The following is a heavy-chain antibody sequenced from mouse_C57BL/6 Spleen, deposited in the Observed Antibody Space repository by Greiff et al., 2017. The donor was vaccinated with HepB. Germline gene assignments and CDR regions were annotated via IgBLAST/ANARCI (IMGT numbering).Heavy chain of an antibody. V-gene: IGHV1-69*01. CDR1: GYTFTSYW. Sequence: QVQLQQPGAELVMPGASVKLSCKASGYTFTSYWMHWVKQRPGQGLEWIGEIDPSDSYTNYNQKFKGKSTLTVDKSSSTAYMQLSSLTSEDSAVHYCARRDDGYWFAYWGQGTLVTVSA. CDR3: ARRDDGYWFAY. D-gene: IGHD2-3*01. CDR2: IDPSDSYT. J-gene: IGHJ3*01.